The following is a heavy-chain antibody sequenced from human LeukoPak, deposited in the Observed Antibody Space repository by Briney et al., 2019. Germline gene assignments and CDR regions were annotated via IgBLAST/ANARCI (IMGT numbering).Heavy chain of an antibody. CDR3: ARVNPYSGSYLDDY. V-gene: IGHV1-18*01. CDR2: ISVYNGNT. J-gene: IGHJ4*02. Sequence: ASVKVSCKASGYTFTSYGISWVRQAPGQGLEWMGWISVYNGNTNYAQKLQGRVTMTTDTSTSTAYMELRSLRSDDTAVYYCARVNPYSGSYLDDYWGQGTLVTVSS. CDR1: GYTFTSYG. D-gene: IGHD1-26*01.